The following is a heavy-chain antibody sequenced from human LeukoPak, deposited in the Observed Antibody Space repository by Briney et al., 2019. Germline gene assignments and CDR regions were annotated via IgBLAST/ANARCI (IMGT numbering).Heavy chain of an antibody. CDR3: ARGTAGYHSSYFDY. Sequence: GGSLRPSCAASGFTFGSPWMHWVRQAPGKGLVWVSRINSDGSATAYADSVKGRFTISRDNAENTLYLQMNSLRAEDTAVYYCARGTAGYHSSYFDYWGQGTLVTVSS. V-gene: IGHV3-74*01. CDR1: GFTFGSPW. D-gene: IGHD3-16*02. J-gene: IGHJ4*02. CDR2: INSDGSAT.